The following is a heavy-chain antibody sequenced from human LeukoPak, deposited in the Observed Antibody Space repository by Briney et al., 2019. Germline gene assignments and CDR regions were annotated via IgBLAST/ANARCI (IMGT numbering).Heavy chain of an antibody. CDR3: ARVGTRNAFDI. CDR2: ISSGGSSI. J-gene: IGHJ3*02. Sequence: GGSLRLSCAASGFTFSSYEMNGVRHAPGKGLEGVSYISSGGSSIYYADSVNGRFTVSRGNVKNSLYLQVTSLRAEDTAVYYCARVGTRNAFDIWGQGTMVTVSS. CDR1: GFTFSSYE. V-gene: IGHV3-48*03. D-gene: IGHD1-1*01.